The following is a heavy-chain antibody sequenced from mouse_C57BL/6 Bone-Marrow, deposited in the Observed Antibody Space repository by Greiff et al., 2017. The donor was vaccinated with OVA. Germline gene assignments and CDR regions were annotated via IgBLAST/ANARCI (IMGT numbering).Heavy chain of an antibody. Sequence: QVTLKESGPGILQPSQTLSLTCSFSGFSLSTFGMGVGWIRQPSGKGLEWLAHIWWDDDKYYNPALKSRLTISKDTSKNQVFLKIANVDTADTATYYCARMRGIYYDYDGGFAYWGQGTLVTVSA. CDR2: IWWDDDK. J-gene: IGHJ3*01. CDR3: ARMRGIYYDYDGGFAY. D-gene: IGHD2-4*01. CDR1: GFSLSTFGMG. V-gene: IGHV8-8*01.